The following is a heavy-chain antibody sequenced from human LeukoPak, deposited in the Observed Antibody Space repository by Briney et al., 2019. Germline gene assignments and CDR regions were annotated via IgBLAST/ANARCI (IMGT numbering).Heavy chain of an antibody. D-gene: IGHD5-12*01. J-gene: IGHJ4*02. CDR3: ARVGTHTGYDLIDY. V-gene: IGHV1-18*01. CDR1: GYTFTSYG. CDR2: ISAYNGNT. Sequence: ASVKVSCKASGYTFTSYGISWVRQAPGQGLEWMGWISAYNGNTNYAQRLQGRVTMTTDTSTGTAYMELRSLRSDDTAVYYCARVGTHTGYDLIDYWGQGTLVTVSS.